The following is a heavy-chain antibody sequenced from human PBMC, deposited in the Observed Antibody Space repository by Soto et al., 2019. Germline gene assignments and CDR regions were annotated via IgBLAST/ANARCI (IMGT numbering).Heavy chain of an antibody. Sequence: GSLRLSCAASGFTFSSYAMHWVRQAPGKGLEWVAVISYDGSNKYYADSVKGRFTISRDNSKNTLYLQMNSLRAEDTAVYYCARANEYYYDSSNPPHFDYWGQGTLVTVSS. J-gene: IGHJ4*02. CDR2: ISYDGSNK. D-gene: IGHD3-22*01. CDR3: ARANEYYYDSSNPPHFDY. V-gene: IGHV3-30-3*01. CDR1: GFTFSSYA.